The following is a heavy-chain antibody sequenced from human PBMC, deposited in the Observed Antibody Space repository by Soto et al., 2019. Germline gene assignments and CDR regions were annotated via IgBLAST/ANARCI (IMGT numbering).Heavy chain of an antibody. V-gene: IGHV4-39*07. D-gene: IGHD2-2*01. Sequence: PSETLSLTCTVSGGSISGSSYYWGWIRQPPGKGLEWIGRTYHSGNPYYNPSLKSRVIISVDRSKNQFSLKVRSVTAADTAVYYCARDRVVVSDAHYYYGMDVWGQGTTVTVSS. CDR2: TYHSGNP. J-gene: IGHJ6*02. CDR1: GGSISGSSYY. CDR3: ARDRVVVSDAHYYYGMDV.